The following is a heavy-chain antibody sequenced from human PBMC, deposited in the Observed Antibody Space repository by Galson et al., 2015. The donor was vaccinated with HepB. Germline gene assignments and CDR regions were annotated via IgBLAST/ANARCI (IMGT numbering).Heavy chain of an antibody. Sequence: SVKVSCKASGYTFTSYYMHWVRQAPGQGLEWMGIINPSGGSTSYAQKFQGRVTMTRDTSTSTVYMELSSLRSEDTAVYYCARRYYDFWSGTPRDYYYYMDVWGKGTTDTVSS. J-gene: IGHJ6*03. V-gene: IGHV1-46*01. D-gene: IGHD3-3*01. CDR3: ARRYYDFWSGTPRDYYYYMDV. CDR2: INPSGGST. CDR1: GYTFTSYY.